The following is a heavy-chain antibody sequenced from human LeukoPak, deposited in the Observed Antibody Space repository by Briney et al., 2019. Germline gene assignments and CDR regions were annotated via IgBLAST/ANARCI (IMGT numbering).Heavy chain of an antibody. V-gene: IGHV5-51*01. CDR3: ARRGDYYDDSGLYYTPFDY. CDR2: INPRDSEV. Sequence: GESLNISCKVSGYSFPDFWIGWVRQMPGKGLEWMGIINPRDSEVRYSPSFQGQVAISADESTSTAYLQWSRLKPSDAAVYYCARRGDYYDDSGLYYTPFDYWGQGTLVAVSS. D-gene: IGHD3-22*01. J-gene: IGHJ4*02. CDR1: GYSFPDFW.